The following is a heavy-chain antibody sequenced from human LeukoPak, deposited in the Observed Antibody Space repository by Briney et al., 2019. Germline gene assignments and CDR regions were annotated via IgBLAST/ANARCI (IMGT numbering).Heavy chain of an antibody. Sequence: SETLSLTCAVYGGSFSGYYWSWIRQPPGKGLEWIGEINHSGSTYYNPSLKSRVAISVDTSKNQFSLKLSSVTAADTAVYYCARAGYYDSSGYYPLLADAFDIWGQGTMVTVSS. CDR1: GGSFSGYY. CDR2: INHSGST. D-gene: IGHD3-22*01. J-gene: IGHJ3*02. V-gene: IGHV4-34*01. CDR3: ARAGYYDSSGYYPLLADAFDI.